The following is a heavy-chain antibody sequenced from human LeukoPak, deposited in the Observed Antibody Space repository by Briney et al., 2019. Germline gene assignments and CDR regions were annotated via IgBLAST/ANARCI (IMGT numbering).Heavy chain of an antibody. Sequence: GGSLRLSCAASGFTFSSYAMSWVRQAPGKGLEWVSAISGSGGSAFYADSVKGRFTISRDNSKNTLYLQMNSLRAEGTAVYYGAKVQSSCWYAFDYWGQGSLVTVSS. D-gene: IGHD6-19*01. V-gene: IGHV3-23*01. CDR3: AKVQSSCWYAFDY. CDR2: ISGSGGSA. J-gene: IGHJ4*03. CDR1: GFTFSSYA.